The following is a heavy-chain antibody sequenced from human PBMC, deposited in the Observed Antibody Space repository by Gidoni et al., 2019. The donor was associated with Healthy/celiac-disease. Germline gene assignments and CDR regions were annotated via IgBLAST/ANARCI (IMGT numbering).Heavy chain of an antibody. CDR1: GFTFSSYG. V-gene: IGHV3-30*18. J-gene: IGHJ6*02. D-gene: IGHD4-4*01. CDR3: AKAKGLGVPDYSNSHYYYGMDV. Sequence: QVQLVESGGGVVQPGRSLRLSCAASGFTFSSYGMHWGRQAPGKGLEWVAVISYDGSNKYYADSVKGRFTISRDNSKNTLYLQMNSLRAEDTAVYYCAKAKGLGVPDYSNSHYYYGMDVWGQGTTVTVSS. CDR2: ISYDGSNK.